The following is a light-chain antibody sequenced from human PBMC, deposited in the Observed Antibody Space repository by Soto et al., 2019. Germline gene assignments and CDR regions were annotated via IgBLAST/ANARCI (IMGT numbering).Light chain of an antibody. CDR1: SSNIGSNT. J-gene: IGLJ1*01. CDR3: AAWDDSLNGFYV. CDR2: STN. V-gene: IGLV1-44*01. Sequence: QAVVTQPPSASGTPGQRVTISCSGSSSNIGSNTVSWYQQLPGTAPKLLIYSTNQRPSGVPDRFSGFKSGTSASLAINGLQSEDEADYYCAAWDDSLNGFYVFGTGTKLTVL.